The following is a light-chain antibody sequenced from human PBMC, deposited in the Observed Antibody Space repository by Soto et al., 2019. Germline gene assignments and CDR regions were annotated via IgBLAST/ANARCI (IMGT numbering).Light chain of an antibody. Sequence: QLVLTQSPSLSGTPGQRVTISCSGSSSNIGSNTVNWYQQLPGAAPKLLIYTNSQRPSGVPDRFSGSKSGTSASLAISGLQSEDEADYYCAAWDDSLNGVLFGGGTKLTVL. CDR1: SSNIGSNT. CDR2: TNS. CDR3: AAWDDSLNGVL. J-gene: IGLJ2*01. V-gene: IGLV1-44*01.